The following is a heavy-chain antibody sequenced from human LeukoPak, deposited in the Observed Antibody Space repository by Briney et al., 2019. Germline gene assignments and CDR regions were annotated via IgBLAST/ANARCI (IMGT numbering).Heavy chain of an antibody. CDR2: INPSGGST. Sequence: ASVKVSCKASGYTFTIYYMHWGRQAPGQGLEWMGIINPSGGSTSYAQKFQGRVTMTRDMSTSTVYMELSSLRSEDTAVYYCARGRPTTSIAAAGVNWFDPWGQGTLVTVSS. CDR3: ARGRPTTSIAAAGVNWFDP. CDR1: GYTFTIYY. D-gene: IGHD6-13*01. J-gene: IGHJ5*02. V-gene: IGHV1-46*01.